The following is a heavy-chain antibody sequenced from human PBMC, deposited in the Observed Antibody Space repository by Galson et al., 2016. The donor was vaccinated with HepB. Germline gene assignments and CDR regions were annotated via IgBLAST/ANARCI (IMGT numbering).Heavy chain of an antibody. V-gene: IGHV3-30*04. D-gene: IGHD4-17*01. Sequence: SLRLSCAASGFTFSTYAMHWVRQAPGKGLEWVAVISYDGKNKFYADSLRGRFIISRDNSKNTLDLQMYSLRPEATASYFCARDDFGDSFDYWGQGTLVIVSS. J-gene: IGHJ4*02. CDR3: ARDDFGDSFDY. CDR2: ISYDGKNK. CDR1: GFTFSTYA.